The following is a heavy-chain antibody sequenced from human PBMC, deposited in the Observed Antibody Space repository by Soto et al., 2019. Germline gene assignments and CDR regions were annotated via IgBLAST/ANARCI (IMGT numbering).Heavy chain of an antibody. CDR1: GGTFSSYA. Sequence: GASVKVSCKASGGTFSSYAISWVRQAPGQGLEWMGGIIPIFGTANYAQKFQGRVTITADESTSTAYMELSSLRSVDTAVYYCASTYGDLEDNLDYWGQGTLVTVSS. CDR3: ASTYGDLEDNLDY. V-gene: IGHV1-69*13. J-gene: IGHJ4*02. CDR2: IIPIFGTA. D-gene: IGHD4-17*01.